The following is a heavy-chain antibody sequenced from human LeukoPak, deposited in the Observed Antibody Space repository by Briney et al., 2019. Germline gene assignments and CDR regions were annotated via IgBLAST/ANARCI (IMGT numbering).Heavy chain of an antibody. CDR3: ARSDYYDSSGYLYY. V-gene: IGHV1-69*05. D-gene: IGHD3-22*01. Sequence: SVKVSCKASGGTFSSYAISWVRQAPGQGLEWMGRIIPIFGTANYAQKFQGRVTITTDGSTSTAYMELSSLRSEDTAVYYCARSDYYDSSGYLYYWGQGTLVTVSS. CDR2: IIPIFGTA. CDR1: GGTFSSYA. J-gene: IGHJ4*02.